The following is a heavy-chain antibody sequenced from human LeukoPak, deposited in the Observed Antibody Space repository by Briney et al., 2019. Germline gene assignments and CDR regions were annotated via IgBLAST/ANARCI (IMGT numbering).Heavy chain of an antibody. CDR3: AKALYGGNTV. J-gene: IGHJ4*02. CDR1: GFTFSTYA. D-gene: IGHD4-23*01. V-gene: IGHV3-23*01. Sequence: VQPGGSLTLSCAASGFTFSTYAMGWVRQAPGEGLGWVSSISGNGVTTYYADSVKGRFTISRDNSKNTLYLQMNSLRAEDTALYYCAKALYGGNTVWGQGTLVTVSS. CDR2: ISGNGVTT.